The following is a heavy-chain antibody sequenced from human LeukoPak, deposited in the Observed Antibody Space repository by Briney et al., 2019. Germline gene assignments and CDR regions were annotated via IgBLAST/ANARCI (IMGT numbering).Heavy chain of an antibody. V-gene: IGHV3-11*01. CDR1: GFNFRNYY. D-gene: IGHD1-26*01. Sequence: GGSLRLSCVASGFNFRNYYMSWIRQAPGKGPEWLSYISSSGTTIYYAGSVKGRFTISRDNAKNSLYLQMNSLRAEDTAVYYCARERELLTYWGQGTLVTVSS. CDR3: ARERELLTY. CDR2: ISSSGTTI. J-gene: IGHJ4*02.